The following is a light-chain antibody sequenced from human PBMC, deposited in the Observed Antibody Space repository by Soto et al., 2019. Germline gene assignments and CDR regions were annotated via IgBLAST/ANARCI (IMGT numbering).Light chain of an antibody. CDR2: EVS. CDR3: NSYTGSNNKGV. V-gene: IGLV2-8*01. CDR1: SSDVGGYNY. J-gene: IGLJ3*02. Sequence: QSALTQPPSASGSPGQSVNISCTGTSSDVGGYNYVSWYQQHPGKAPKLMIYEVSKRPSGVPDRFSGSKSGNTASLTVSGLQVEDEAEYDCNSYTGSNNKGVFGGGTKLTVL.